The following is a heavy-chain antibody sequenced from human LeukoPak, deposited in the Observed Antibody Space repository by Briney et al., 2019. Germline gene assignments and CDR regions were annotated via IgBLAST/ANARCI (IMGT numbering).Heavy chain of an antibody. CDR2: ISSSLNSI. CDR1: GFTFSNYS. D-gene: IGHD3-9*01. J-gene: IGHJ6*03. Sequence: GGSLRLSCAASGFTFSNYSMNWVRQAPGKGLEWVSFISSSLNSIYYADSVKGRFTISRDNAKNSLYLHMNSLRAEDTAVYYCARQLRYFDREYYYYMDVWGKGTTVTVSS. CDR3: ARQLRYFDREYYYYMDV. V-gene: IGHV3-48*01.